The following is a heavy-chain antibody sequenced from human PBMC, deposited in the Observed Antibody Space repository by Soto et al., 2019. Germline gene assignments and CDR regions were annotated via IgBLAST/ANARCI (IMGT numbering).Heavy chain of an antibody. CDR3: ARVQSTAIPGVVVPAAILNYYGMDV. V-gene: IGHV4-34*01. Sequence: SETLSLTCAVYGGSFSGYYWSWIRQPPGKGLEWIGEINHSGSTNYNPSLKSRVTISVDTSKNQFSLKLSSVTAADTAVYYCARVQSTAIPGVVVPAAILNYYGMDVWGQGTTVT. D-gene: IGHD2-2*02. J-gene: IGHJ6*02. CDR2: INHSGST. CDR1: GGSFSGYY.